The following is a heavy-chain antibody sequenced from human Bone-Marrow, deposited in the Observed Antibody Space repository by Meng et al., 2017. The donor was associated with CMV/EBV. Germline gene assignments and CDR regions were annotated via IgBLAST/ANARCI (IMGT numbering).Heavy chain of an antibody. CDR3: ARGPDFSY. D-gene: IGHD3/OR15-3a*01. J-gene: IGHJ4*02. V-gene: IGHV3-21*01. Sequence: GGSLRLSCAVYGGSFSGYYWSWVRQAPGKGLEWVSSISSSSSYIYYADSVKGRFTISRDNAKNSLYLQMNSLRAEDTAVYYCARGPDFSYWGQGTLVTVSS. CDR2: ISSSSSYI. CDR1: GGSFSGYY.